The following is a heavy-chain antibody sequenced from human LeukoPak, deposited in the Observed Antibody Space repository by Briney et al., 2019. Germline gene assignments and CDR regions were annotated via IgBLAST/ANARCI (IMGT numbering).Heavy chain of an antibody. CDR1: GFTFSNAW. Sequence: PGGSLRLSCAASGFTFSNAWMSWVRQAPGKGLEWVSAISGSGGSTYYADSVKGRFTISRDNSKNTQYLQMNSLRAEDTAVYYCAKDPSWSGYFDYWGQGTLVTVSS. V-gene: IGHV3-23*01. J-gene: IGHJ4*02. CDR3: AKDPSWSGYFDY. D-gene: IGHD6-13*01. CDR2: ISGSGGST.